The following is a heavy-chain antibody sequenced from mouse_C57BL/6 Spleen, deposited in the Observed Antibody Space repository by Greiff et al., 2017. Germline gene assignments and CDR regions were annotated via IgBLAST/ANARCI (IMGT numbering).Heavy chain of an antibody. V-gene: IGHV1-64*01. Sequence: QVQLQQPGAELVKPGASVKLSCKASGYTFTSYWMHWVKQRPGQGLEWIGMIHPNSGSTNYNEKFKSKATLTVDKSSSTAYMQLRSLTSEDSAVYYCARYDYDRCAYWGQGTLVTVSA. J-gene: IGHJ3*01. CDR2: IHPNSGST. CDR1: GYTFTSYW. CDR3: ARYDYDRCAY. D-gene: IGHD2-4*01.